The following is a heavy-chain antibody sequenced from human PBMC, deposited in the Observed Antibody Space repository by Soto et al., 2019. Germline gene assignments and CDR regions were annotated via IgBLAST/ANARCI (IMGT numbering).Heavy chain of an antibody. CDR2: ISAYDGNT. Sequence: GASVKVSCKASGYTFTSYGISWVRQAPGQGLEWMGWISAYDGNTKYAQKFQGRVTLTTDRSTSTGYMELRSLKYDDTAVYYCARGGFWFTMVRGFSLNYLDSWAQGTQVTVSS. CDR1: GYTFTSYG. D-gene: IGHD3-10*01. V-gene: IGHV1-18*01. J-gene: IGHJ4*02. CDR3: ARGGFWFTMVRGFSLNYLDS.